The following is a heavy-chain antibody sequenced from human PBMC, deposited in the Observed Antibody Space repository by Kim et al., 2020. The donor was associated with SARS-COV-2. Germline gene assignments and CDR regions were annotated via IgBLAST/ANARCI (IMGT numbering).Heavy chain of an antibody. Sequence: NYAQKFQGRVTMTRDTSISTAYMELSRLRSDDTAVYYCARGYYDSSGPDVWGQGTTVTVSS. J-gene: IGHJ6*02. CDR3: ARGYYDSSGPDV. D-gene: IGHD3-22*01. V-gene: IGHV1-2*02.